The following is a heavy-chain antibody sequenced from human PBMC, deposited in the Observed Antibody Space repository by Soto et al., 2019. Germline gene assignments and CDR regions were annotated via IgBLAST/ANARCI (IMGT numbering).Heavy chain of an antibody. CDR2: INHSGST. V-gene: IGHV4-34*01. CDR1: GGSFSGYY. Sequence: SETLSLTCAVYGGSFSGYYRSWIRQPPGKGLEWIGEINHSGSTNYNPSLKSRVTISVDTSKNQFSLKLSSVTAADTAVYYCARFRAEYYFDYWGQGTPVTVSS. CDR3: ARFRAEYYFDY. J-gene: IGHJ4*02. D-gene: IGHD3-10*01.